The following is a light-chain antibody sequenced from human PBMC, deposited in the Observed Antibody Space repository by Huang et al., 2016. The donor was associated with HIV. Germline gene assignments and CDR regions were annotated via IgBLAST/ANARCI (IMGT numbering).Light chain of an antibody. CDR2: GTS. J-gene: IGKJ3*01. Sequence: IVLTQSPATLSLSPGERATLSCRTTHSVVTYLGWYQQKPGQAPRRLIYGTSNRATGIPARCSGSGSGTDFTLTISSLEPEDFAVYYCQQTSNWPFTFGPGTRLDVK. CDR1: HSVVTY. CDR3: QQTSNWPFT. V-gene: IGKV3-11*01.